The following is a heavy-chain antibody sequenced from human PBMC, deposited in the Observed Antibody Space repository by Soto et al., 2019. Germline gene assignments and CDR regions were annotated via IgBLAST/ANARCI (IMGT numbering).Heavy chain of an antibody. Sequence: QLQLQESGPGLVKPSETLSLTCTVSGGSISSSSYYWGWIRQPPGKGLEWIGSIYYSGSTYYNPSLKSRVTISVDTSKNQFPLKLSPVTAADTAVYSCANWAPGWFDPWGQGTLVTVSS. J-gene: IGHJ5*02. V-gene: IGHV4-39*01. CDR1: GGSISSSSYY. D-gene: IGHD3-16*01. CDR3: ANWAPGWFDP. CDR2: IYYSGST.